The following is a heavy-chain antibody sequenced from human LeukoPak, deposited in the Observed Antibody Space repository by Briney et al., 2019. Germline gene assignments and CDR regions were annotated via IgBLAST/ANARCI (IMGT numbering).Heavy chain of an antibody. CDR3: ARAPGYCSSTSCPLSFTVPYYFDY. D-gene: IGHD2-2*01. Sequence: GASVKVSCKASGYTFTSYGISWVRQAPGQGLEWMGWISAYNGNTNYAQKLQGRVTMTTDTSTSTAYMELRSLRSDDTAVYYCARAPGYCSSTSCPLSFTVPYYFDYRGQGTLVTVSS. CDR2: ISAYNGNT. CDR1: GYTFTSYG. J-gene: IGHJ4*02. V-gene: IGHV1-18*01.